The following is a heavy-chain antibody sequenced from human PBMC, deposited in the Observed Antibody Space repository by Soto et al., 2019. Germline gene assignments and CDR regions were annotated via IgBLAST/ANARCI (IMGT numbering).Heavy chain of an antibody. J-gene: IGHJ5*02. CDR1: GGSISSYY. CDR3: ARVGGYYDNNWFDP. V-gene: IGHV4-59*01. D-gene: IGHD3-22*01. CDR2: IYYSGST. Sequence: PSGTLSLTCTVSGGSISSYYWSWIRQPPGKGLEWIGYIYYSGSTNYNPSLKSRVTISVDTSKNQFSLKLSSVTAADTAVYYCARVGGYYDNNWFDPWGQGTLVTVS.